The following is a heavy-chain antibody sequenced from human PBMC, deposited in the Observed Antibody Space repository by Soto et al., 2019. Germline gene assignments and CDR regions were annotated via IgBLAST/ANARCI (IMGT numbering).Heavy chain of an antibody. D-gene: IGHD1-1*01. Sequence: SETLSLTCTVSGGSISSYYWSWIRQPPGKGLEWIGYIYYSGSTNYNPSLKSRVTISVDTSKNQFSLKLSSVTAADTAVYYCARLLWNDYYFDYWGQGTLVTVSS. CDR2: IYYSGST. CDR3: ARLLWNDYYFDY. J-gene: IGHJ4*02. V-gene: IGHV4-59*12. CDR1: GGSISSYY.